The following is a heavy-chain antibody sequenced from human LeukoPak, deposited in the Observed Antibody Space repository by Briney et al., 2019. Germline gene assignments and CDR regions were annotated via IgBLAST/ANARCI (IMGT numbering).Heavy chain of an antibody. Sequence: GGSLRLSCAASGFTFSSYAMSWVRQAPGKGLEWVSAISGSGGNTYYADSVKGRFTISRDNSKNTLYLQMNSLRAEDTAVYYCAKTVPRYCGGDCYPAVNWFDPWGQGTLVTVSS. CDR3: AKTVPRYCGGDCYPAVNWFDP. V-gene: IGHV3-23*01. CDR1: GFTFSSYA. CDR2: ISGSGGNT. D-gene: IGHD2-21*02. J-gene: IGHJ5*02.